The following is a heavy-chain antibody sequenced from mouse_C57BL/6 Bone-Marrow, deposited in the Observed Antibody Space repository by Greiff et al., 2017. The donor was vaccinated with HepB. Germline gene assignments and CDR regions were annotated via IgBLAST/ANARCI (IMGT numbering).Heavy chain of an antibody. V-gene: IGHV14-3*01. J-gene: IGHJ3*01. CDR3: ASFYYYGSSSWFAY. CDR1: GFNIKNTY. Sequence: VQLQQSVAELVRPGASVKLSCTASGFNIKNTYMHWVKQRPEQGLEWIGRIDPANGNTKYTPKFQGKATITADTSSNTASLQLSSLTSEDTAIYYCASFYYYGSSSWFAYWGQGTLVTVSA. D-gene: IGHD1-1*01. CDR2: IDPANGNT.